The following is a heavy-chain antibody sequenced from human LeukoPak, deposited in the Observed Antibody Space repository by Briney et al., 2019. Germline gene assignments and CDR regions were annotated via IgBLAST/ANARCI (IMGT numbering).Heavy chain of an antibody. J-gene: IGHJ6*02. CDR3: ARDYSYGSHGMDV. D-gene: IGHD5-18*01. V-gene: IGHV3-23*01. Sequence: GGSLRLSCAASGFTFSSYAMSWVRQAPGKGLEWVSAISGSGGSTYYADSVKGRFTISRDNSKNTLYLQMNSLRAEDTAVYHCARDYSYGSHGMDVWGQGTTVTVSS. CDR1: GFTFSSYA. CDR2: ISGSGGST.